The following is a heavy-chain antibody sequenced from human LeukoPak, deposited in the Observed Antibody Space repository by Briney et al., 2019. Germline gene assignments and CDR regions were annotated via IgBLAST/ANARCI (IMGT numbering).Heavy chain of an antibody. Sequence: GRSLRLSCAASGFTFSSYGMHWVRQAPGKGLEWVAVISYDGSNKYYADSVKGRFTISRDNSKNTLYLQMNSLRAEDTAVYYCAKEGYYYDSNGNVDYWGQGTLVTVSS. J-gene: IGHJ4*02. D-gene: IGHD3-22*01. CDR2: ISYDGSNK. V-gene: IGHV3-30*18. CDR1: GFTFSSYG. CDR3: AKEGYYYDSNGNVDY.